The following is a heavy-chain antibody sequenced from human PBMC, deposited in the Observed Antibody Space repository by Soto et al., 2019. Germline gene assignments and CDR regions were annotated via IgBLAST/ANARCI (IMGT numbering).Heavy chain of an antibody. CDR3: AHAGDYDLLSFDR. D-gene: IGHD4-17*01. CDR2: IYWDDDK. CDR1: GFSLTTTGMG. J-gene: IGHJ4*02. Sequence: QITLKESGPPLVRPSQTLTLTCAFSGFSLTTTGMGVAWIRQPPGKAPEWLALIYWDDDKRYNPSLKNRLTVSKDTSTNRVVLTITNMIPEDTGTYFCAHAGDYDLLSFDRWGPGTLVTVSS. V-gene: IGHV2-5*02.